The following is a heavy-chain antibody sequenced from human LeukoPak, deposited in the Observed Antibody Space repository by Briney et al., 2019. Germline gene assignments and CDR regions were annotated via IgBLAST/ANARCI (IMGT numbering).Heavy chain of an antibody. CDR1: EYTFTGYY. CDR2: INPNSGGT. V-gene: IGHV1-2*02. D-gene: IGHD6-19*01. Sequence: ASVKVSCKAPEYTFTGYYMHWVRQAPGQGLEWMGWINPNSGGTNYAQKFQGRVTMTRDTSISTAYMELSRLRSDDTAVYYCARDLKRLTSGWITAAAGDYWGQGTLVTVSS. J-gene: IGHJ4*02. CDR3: ARDLKRLTSGWITAAAGDY.